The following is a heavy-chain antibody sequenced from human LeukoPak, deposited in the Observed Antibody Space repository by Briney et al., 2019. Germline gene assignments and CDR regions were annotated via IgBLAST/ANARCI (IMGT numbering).Heavy chain of an antibody. J-gene: IGHJ6*02. CDR3: AKEGHYYYYGMDV. CDR1: GFTFSSYG. V-gene: IGHV3-30*18. CDR2: ISYDGSNK. Sequence: GGSLRLSCAASGFTFSSYGMHWVRQAPGKGLEWVAVISYDGSNKYYADSVKGRFTISRDNSKNTLYLQMNSLRAEDTAVYYCAKEGHYYYYGMDVWGQGTTVTVSS.